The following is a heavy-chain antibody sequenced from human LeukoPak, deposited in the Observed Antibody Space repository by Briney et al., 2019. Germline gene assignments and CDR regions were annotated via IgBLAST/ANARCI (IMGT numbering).Heavy chain of an antibody. CDR1: RFTFRSYE. CDR2: ISSSSSYI. Sequence: QSGGSLRLSCAASRFTFRSYEMNWVRQAPGKGLEWVSAISSSSSYIYYADSVKGRFTISRDNARNSLYLQMNSLRVEDTAVYYCARGDPYYSGLDSWGQGTLVTVSS. D-gene: IGHD3-10*01. V-gene: IGHV3-48*03. CDR3: ARGDPYYSGLDS. J-gene: IGHJ4*02.